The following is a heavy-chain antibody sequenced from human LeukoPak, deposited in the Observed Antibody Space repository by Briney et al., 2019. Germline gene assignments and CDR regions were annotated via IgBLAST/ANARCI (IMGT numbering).Heavy chain of an antibody. CDR2: VNQDGSEK. V-gene: IGHV3-7*01. J-gene: IGHJ4*02. Sequence: GSLRLSCAASGFTFSSYWMSWVRQAPGKGLEWVANVNQDGSEKYYVDSVKGRFTISRDNAKNSLYLQMNSLRAEDTAVYYCARMTMVRGAHDYWGQGTLVTVSS. D-gene: IGHD3-10*01. CDR1: GFTFSSYW. CDR3: ARMTMVRGAHDY.